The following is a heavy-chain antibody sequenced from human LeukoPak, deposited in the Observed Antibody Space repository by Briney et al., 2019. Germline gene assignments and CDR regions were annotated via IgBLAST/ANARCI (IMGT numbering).Heavy chain of an antibody. Sequence: GGSLRLSCAASGFTFSSYSMNWVRQAPGKGLEWVSYISSSSSTIYYADSVKGRFTISRDNAKNSLDLQMNSLRAEDTAVYYCARDQYYYDSSGYYYFDYWGQGTLVTVSS. CDR1: GFTFSSYS. D-gene: IGHD3-22*01. V-gene: IGHV3-48*01. J-gene: IGHJ4*02. CDR3: ARDQYYYDSSGYYYFDY. CDR2: ISSSSSTI.